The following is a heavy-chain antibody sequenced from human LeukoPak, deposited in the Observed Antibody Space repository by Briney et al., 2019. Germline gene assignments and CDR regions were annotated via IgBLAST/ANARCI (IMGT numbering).Heavy chain of an antibody. V-gene: IGHV4-39*07. CDR3: ARVSTIFGGFDP. D-gene: IGHD3-9*01. CDR2: IYYSGST. J-gene: IGHJ5*02. Sequence: WVRQAPGKGLEWIGSIYYSGSTYYNPSLKSRVTISVDTSKNQFSLKLSSVTAADTAVYYCARVSTIFGGFDPWGQGTLVAVSS.